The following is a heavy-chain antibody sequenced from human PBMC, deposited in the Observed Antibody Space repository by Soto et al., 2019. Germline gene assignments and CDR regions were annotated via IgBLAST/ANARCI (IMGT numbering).Heavy chain of an antibody. J-gene: IGHJ6*03. Sequence: QVQLVESGGGVVQPGRSLRLSCAASGFTFSSYGMHWVRQAPGKGLEWVAVISYDGSNKYYADSVKGRFTISRDNSKNTLYLQMNSLRADETAVNYCAKDYGDYGYYYMDVWGKVTTVTVSS. CDR2: ISYDGSNK. CDR3: AKDYGDYGYYYMDV. D-gene: IGHD4-17*01. CDR1: GFTFSSYG. V-gene: IGHV3-30*18.